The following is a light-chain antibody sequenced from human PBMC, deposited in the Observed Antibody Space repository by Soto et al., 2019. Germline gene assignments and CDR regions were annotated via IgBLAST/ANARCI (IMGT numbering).Light chain of an antibody. CDR1: QSVSSN. V-gene: IGKV3-15*01. J-gene: IGKJ1*01. Sequence: EIVMTQSPATLSLSPGERATLSCRASQSVSSNLVWYQQKPGQAPRLLIYGASTRATGIPARFSGTGSGTEFTLTISSLQSEDFAVYYCQQYNNWPPWTFGQGTTVGIK. CDR2: GAS. CDR3: QQYNNWPPWT.